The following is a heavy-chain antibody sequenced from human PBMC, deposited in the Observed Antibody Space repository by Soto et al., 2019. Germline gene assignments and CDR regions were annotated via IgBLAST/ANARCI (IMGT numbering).Heavy chain of an antibody. V-gene: IGHV3-23*01. CDR2: VRGDFVTT. D-gene: IGHD1-26*01. Sequence: EVQLLESGGGLVQPGGSLRLSCATSGFTFSDHAMHWVRQAPGEGLEWVSGVRGDFVTTPYADSVKGRFTISRDNSKNTLYLQMNSLRAEDTAIYYCVKEGKMGVEGFEFWGQGTLVTVSS. CDR1: GFTFSDHA. J-gene: IGHJ4*02. CDR3: VKEGKMGVEGFEF.